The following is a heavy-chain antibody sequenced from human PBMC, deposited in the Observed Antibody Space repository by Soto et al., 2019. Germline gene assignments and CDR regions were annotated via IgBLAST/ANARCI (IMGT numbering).Heavy chain of an antibody. J-gene: IGHJ6*02. Sequence: GSLRLSCAASGFTFSSYSMHWVRQAPGKGLEWVAVIWYDGSNKYYADSVKGRFTISRDNSKNTLYLQMNSLRAEDTAVYYCARGDEEKNFWSGSAYYYYYGMDVWGQGTTVTVSS. CDR1: GFTFSSYS. D-gene: IGHD3-3*01. CDR3: ARGDEEKNFWSGSAYYYYYGMDV. V-gene: IGHV3-33*08. CDR2: IWYDGSNK.